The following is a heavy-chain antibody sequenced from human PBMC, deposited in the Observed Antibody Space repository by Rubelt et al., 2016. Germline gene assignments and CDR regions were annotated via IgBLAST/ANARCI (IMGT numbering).Heavy chain of an antibody. D-gene: IGHD6-25*01. J-gene: IGHJ2*01. V-gene: IGHV3-23*01. CDR3: ATDGSASAPTLFPLVSCENSPSDTSSVAVGCLAQDFD. Sequence: GGSLRLSCEASGFTLNNYAMTWVRQAPGKGLEWVSTISGSGGSTYYADSVKGRFTISRDNSKNTLYLQMNSLRAEDTAVYYCATDGSASAPTLFPLVSCENSPSDTSSVAVGCLAQDFD. CDR1: GFTLNNYA. CDR2: ISGSGGST.